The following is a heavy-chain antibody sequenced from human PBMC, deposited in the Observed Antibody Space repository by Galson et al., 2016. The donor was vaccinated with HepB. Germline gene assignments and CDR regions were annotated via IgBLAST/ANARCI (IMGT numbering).Heavy chain of an antibody. CDR3: ARGAPRDYFDY. V-gene: IGHV3-33*01. CDR2: IWYDGSKK. D-gene: IGHD6-6*01. CDR1: GFTFSLYG. Sequence: SLRLSCAASGFTFSLYGMHWVRQAPGQGLEWVAIIWYDGSKKYYGDSVKGRFTISRDNSKNTLHLQMNSLRAEDTAVYYCARGAPRDYFDYWGQGTLVTVSS. J-gene: IGHJ4*02.